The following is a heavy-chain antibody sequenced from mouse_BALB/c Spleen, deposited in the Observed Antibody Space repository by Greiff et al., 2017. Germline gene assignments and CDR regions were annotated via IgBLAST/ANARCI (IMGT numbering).Heavy chain of an antibody. V-gene: IGHV2-3*01. CDR2: IWGDGST. Sequence: VHLVESGPGLVAPSQSLSITCTVSGFSLTSYGVSWVRQPPGKGLEWLGVIWGDGSTNYHSALISRLSISKDNSKSQVFLKLNSLQTDDTATYYCASNGDDGNYGGFAYWGQGTLGTVSA. CDR1: GFSLTSYG. CDR3: ASNGDDGNYGGFAY. J-gene: IGHJ3*01. D-gene: IGHD2-1*01.